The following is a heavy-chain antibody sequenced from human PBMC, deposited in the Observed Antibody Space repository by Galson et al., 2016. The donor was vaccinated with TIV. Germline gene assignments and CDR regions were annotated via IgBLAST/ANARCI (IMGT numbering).Heavy chain of an antibody. J-gene: IGHJ4*02. CDR3: ARLAPCGGDCCFFDD. Sequence: SVKVSSKGSGYTFTSSYIHWVRQAPGQALEWMGRTNPSWGDATYAQQLQGRGTMTRNTSLSTAYLEVSSLRSEDTAVYYCARLAPCGGDCCFFDDWGQGTLVTVSS. CDR2: TNPSWGDA. CDR1: GYTFTSSY. D-gene: IGHD2-21*01. V-gene: IGHV1-8*01.